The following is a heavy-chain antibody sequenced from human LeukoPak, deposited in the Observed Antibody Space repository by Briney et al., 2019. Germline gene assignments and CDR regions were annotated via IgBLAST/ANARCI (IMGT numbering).Heavy chain of an antibody. J-gene: IGHJ4*02. CDR3: ARPLLRGYSYGYGY. CDR1: GGSFSGYY. D-gene: IGHD5-18*01. CDR2: INHSGST. V-gene: IGHV4-34*01. Sequence: SETLSLTCAVYGGSFSGYYWSWIRQPPGKGLEWIGEINHSGSTNYNPSLKSRVTISVDTSKNQFSLKLSSVTAADTAVYYCARPLLRGYSYGYGYWGQGTLVTVSS.